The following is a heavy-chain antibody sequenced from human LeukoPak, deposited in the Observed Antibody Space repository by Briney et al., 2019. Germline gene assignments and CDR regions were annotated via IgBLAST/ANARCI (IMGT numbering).Heavy chain of an antibody. D-gene: IGHD4/OR15-4a*01. Sequence: PSETLSLTCTVSGYSISSGYYWGWIRQPPGKGLEWIGSIYHSGSTYYNPSLKSRVTISVDTSKNQFSLKLSSVTVADTAVYYCARELRAFDIWGQGTMVTVSS. J-gene: IGHJ3*02. V-gene: IGHV4-38-2*02. CDR3: ARELRAFDI. CDR1: GYSISSGYY. CDR2: IYHSGST.